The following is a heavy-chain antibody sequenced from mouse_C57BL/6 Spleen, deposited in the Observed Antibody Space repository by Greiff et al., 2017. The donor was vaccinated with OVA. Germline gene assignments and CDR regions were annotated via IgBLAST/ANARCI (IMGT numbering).Heavy chain of an antibody. Sequence: VQLQQSGAELVRPGASVKLSCKASGYTFTDYYINWVKQRPGQGLEWIARIYPGSGNTYYNEKFKGKATLTAEKSSSTAYMQLSSLTSEDSAVYFCARPYYYGSRYYAMDYWGQGTSVTVSS. CDR2: IYPGSGNT. V-gene: IGHV1-76*01. CDR1: GYTFTDYY. D-gene: IGHD1-1*01. CDR3: ARPYYYGSRYYAMDY. J-gene: IGHJ4*01.